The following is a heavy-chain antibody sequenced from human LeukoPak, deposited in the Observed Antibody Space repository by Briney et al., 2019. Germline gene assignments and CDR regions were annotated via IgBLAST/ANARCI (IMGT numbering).Heavy chain of an antibody. V-gene: IGHV3-7*01. J-gene: IGHJ4*02. CDR2: IKRDGSEK. D-gene: IGHD5-24*01. Sequence: GRSLRLSCAASGFTFSSYWMSWVRQAPGKGLEWVANIKRDGSEKYYVDSVKGRFTISRDNAKNSLYLQLNTLRAEDTAVYYCAREGDGYNLEYWGQGTLVTVSS. CDR3: AREGDGYNLEY. CDR1: GFTFSSYW.